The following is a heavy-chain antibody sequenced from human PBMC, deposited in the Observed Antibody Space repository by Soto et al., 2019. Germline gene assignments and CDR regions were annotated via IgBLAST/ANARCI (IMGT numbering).Heavy chain of an antibody. CDR3: ARRDWNGGYCDF. J-gene: IGHJ4*02. V-gene: IGHV3-74*01. CDR1: GFTFSSYW. CDR2: ISGDGSST. D-gene: IGHD1-1*01. Sequence: VQLVESGGGLVQPGGSLRLSCAASGFTFSSYWMHWVRQVPGKGLVWVSRISGDGSSTNYADFAKGRFTISRDNAKNTVYLQMNSLRVEDTAVYYCARRDWNGGYCDFWGQGILVTVSS.